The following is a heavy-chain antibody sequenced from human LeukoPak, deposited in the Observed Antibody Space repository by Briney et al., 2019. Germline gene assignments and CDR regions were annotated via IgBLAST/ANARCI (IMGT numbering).Heavy chain of an antibody. Sequence: PGGSPRLSCAASGFTFSSYAMSWVRQAPGKGLEWVSAISGSGGSTYYTDSVKGRFTISRDNSKNTLYLQMNSLRAEDTAVYYCAKDRMGSSWYDWFDPWGQGTLVTVSS. CDR3: AKDRMGSSWYDWFDP. V-gene: IGHV3-23*01. J-gene: IGHJ5*02. CDR1: GFTFSSYA. D-gene: IGHD6-13*01. CDR2: ISGSGGST.